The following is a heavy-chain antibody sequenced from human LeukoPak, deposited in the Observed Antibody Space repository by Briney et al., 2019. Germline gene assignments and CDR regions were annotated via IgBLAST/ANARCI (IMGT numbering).Heavy chain of an antibody. D-gene: IGHD3-3*01. CDR2: INSDGSNT. V-gene: IGHV3-74*01. CDR3: ARGGFGHNMDV. CDR1: EFTFSNYW. J-gene: IGHJ6*03. Sequence: GGSLRLSCVASEFTFSNYWLHWVRQAPGKGPVWVSRINSDGSNTIYADSVKGRFTISRDNAKNTVYLQMNSLRVEDTAKYYCARGGFGHNMDVWGKGTTVTVSS.